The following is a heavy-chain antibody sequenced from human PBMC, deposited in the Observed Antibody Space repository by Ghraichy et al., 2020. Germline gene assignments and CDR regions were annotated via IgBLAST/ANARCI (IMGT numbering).Heavy chain of an antibody. V-gene: IGHV4-39*01. Sequence: SQTLSLTCTVSGGSIISFNYYWGWIRQPPGKGLEWIGSIFYSGSIDYNPSLKSRVTISVDTSNNQFSLKLSSVTAADTSVYYCARFGGTKGFFDSWGQGTLVTVAS. CDR3: ARFGGTKGFFDS. D-gene: IGHD3-10*01. J-gene: IGHJ5*01. CDR2: IFYSGSI. CDR1: GGSIISFNYY.